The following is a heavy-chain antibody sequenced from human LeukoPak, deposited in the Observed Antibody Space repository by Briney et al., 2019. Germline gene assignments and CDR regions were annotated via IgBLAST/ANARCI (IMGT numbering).Heavy chain of an antibody. D-gene: IGHD2-15*01. CDR3: ARDRIVVVVAAHNWFDP. CDR2: INPNSGGT. J-gene: IGHJ5*02. V-gene: IGHV1-2*02. CDR1: GYTFTGYY. Sequence: ASVNVSCKASGYTFTGYYMHWVRQAPGQGLEWMGWINPNSGGTNYAQKFQGRVTMTRDTSISTAYMELSRLRSDDTAAYYCARDRIVVVVAAHNWFDPWGQGTLVTVSS.